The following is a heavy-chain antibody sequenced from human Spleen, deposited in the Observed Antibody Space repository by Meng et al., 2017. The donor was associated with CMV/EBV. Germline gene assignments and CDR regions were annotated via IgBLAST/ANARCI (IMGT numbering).Heavy chain of an antibody. CDR3: ARDKFIDIVIVPAVSDGFDI. D-gene: IGHD2-2*01. J-gene: IGHJ3*02. Sequence: GESLKISCAASGFTFSDYSMNWVRQAPGKGLEWVSYISTRSTYKNYADSVRGRFTISRDNAKNSLYLQLNSLRAEDTAVYYCARDKFIDIVIVPAVSDGFDIWGQGTLVTVSS. CDR2: ISTRSTYK. V-gene: IGHV3-21*06. CDR1: GFTFSDYS.